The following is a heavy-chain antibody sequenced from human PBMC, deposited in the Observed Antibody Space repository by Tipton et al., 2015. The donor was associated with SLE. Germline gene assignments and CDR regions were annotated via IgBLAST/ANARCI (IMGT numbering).Heavy chain of an antibody. CDR2: ISSSSSYI. CDR1: GFTFSNYR. D-gene: IGHD5-12*01. J-gene: IGHJ4*02. CDR3: ARRHYSGPFDS. V-gene: IGHV3-21*01. Sequence: CLRLSCAASGFTFSNYRMNWVRQAPGKGLEWVSSISSSSSYIDYADSVKGRFTISRDNAKNSLYLQMNSLRAEDTAVYYCARRHYSGPFDSWGQGTLVTVSS.